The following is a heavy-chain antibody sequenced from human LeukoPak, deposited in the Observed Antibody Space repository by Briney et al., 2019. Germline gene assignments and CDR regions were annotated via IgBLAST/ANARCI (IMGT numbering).Heavy chain of an antibody. V-gene: IGHV3-30*03. CDR3: ARVPLLYYPDY. Sequence: PGGSLRLSCAASGFTFSSYGMHWVRQAPGEGLEWVAVISYDGSSKYYADSVKGRFTISRDNAKNSLYLQMNSLRAEDTAVYYCARVPLLYYPDYWGQGTLVTVSS. J-gene: IGHJ4*02. CDR1: GFTFSSYG. CDR2: ISYDGSSK.